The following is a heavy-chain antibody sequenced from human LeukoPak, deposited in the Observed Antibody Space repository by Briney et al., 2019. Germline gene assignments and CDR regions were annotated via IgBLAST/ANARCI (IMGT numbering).Heavy chain of an antibody. D-gene: IGHD4-17*01. CDR3: AKFLTVATTGDFDY. V-gene: IGHV3-30-3*02. J-gene: IGHJ4*02. CDR1: EFTFSDYA. CDR2: ISYDGSNK. Sequence: GGSLRLSCAASEFTFSDYAMHWVRQAPGKGLEWVAVISYDGSNKYYADSVKGRFTISRDNSKNTLYLQMNSLRAEDTAVYYCAKFLTVATTGDFDYWGQGTLVTVSS.